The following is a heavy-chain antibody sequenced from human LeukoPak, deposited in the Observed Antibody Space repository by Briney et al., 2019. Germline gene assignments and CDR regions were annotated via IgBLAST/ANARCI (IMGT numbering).Heavy chain of an antibody. Sequence: GGSLRLSCAASGFTFSSYGMSWVRQAPGKGLEWVSAISGSGGSTYYADSVKGRFTISRDNSKNTLYLQMNSLRAEDTAVYYCAKASGITMIGRVFDYWGQGTLVTVSS. CDR1: GFTFSSYG. J-gene: IGHJ4*02. CDR3: AKASGITMIGRVFDY. V-gene: IGHV3-23*01. D-gene: IGHD3-22*01. CDR2: ISGSGGST.